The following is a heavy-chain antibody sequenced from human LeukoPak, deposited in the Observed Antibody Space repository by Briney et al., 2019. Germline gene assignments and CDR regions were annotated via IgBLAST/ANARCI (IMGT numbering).Heavy chain of an antibody. CDR1: GFTFSSYA. Sequence: QAGGSLRLSCAASGFTFSSYAMHWVRQAPGKGLEYVSAISGNGGSTYYANSVKGRFTISRDNSKNTLYLQMNSLRAEDTAVYYCAKAASTRGRYFDWLNFDYWGQGTLVTVSS. CDR3: AKAASTRGRYFDWLNFDY. J-gene: IGHJ4*02. D-gene: IGHD3-9*01. V-gene: IGHV3-64*01. CDR2: ISGNGGST.